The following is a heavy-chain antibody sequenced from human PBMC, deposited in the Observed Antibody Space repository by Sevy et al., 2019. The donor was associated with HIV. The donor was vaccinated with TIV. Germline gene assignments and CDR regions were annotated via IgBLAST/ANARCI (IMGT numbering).Heavy chain of an antibody. D-gene: IGHD2-15*01. J-gene: IGHJ6*02. Sequence: GESLKISCAASGFTFSTYAMSWVRQAPGKGLEWVSAISGSGGSTYYTDSVKGRFTISRDKSKNTLYLQMNSLRVADTAVYYCAKGDRTFYGLDVWGQGTTVTVSS. CDR3: AKGDRTFYGLDV. CDR1: GFTFSTYA. CDR2: ISGSGGST. V-gene: IGHV3-23*01.